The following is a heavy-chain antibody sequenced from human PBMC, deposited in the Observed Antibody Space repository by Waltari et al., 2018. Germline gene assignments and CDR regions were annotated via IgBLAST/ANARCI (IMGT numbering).Heavy chain of an antibody. CDR2: IYYSGSA. J-gene: IGHJ6*02. V-gene: IGHV4-59*01. CDR3: AREAYDSSGFGLDV. Sequence: QVQLQESGPGLVKPSETLSLTCTVSGGSISSYYWSWIRQPPGKGLEWIGYIYYSGSANYNPSLKSRVTISVDTSKNQFSLKLSSVTAADTAVYYCAREAYDSSGFGLDVWGQGTTVTVSS. D-gene: IGHD3-22*01. CDR1: GGSISSYY.